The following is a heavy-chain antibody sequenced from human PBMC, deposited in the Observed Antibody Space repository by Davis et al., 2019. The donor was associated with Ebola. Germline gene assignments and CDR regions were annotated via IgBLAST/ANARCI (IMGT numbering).Heavy chain of an antibody. CDR3: ARGVTDILTGFVDV. D-gene: IGHD3-9*01. Sequence: MPSETLSLTCTVSGYSISNGFSWSWIRQPPGKGLEWIAYIYHTGNTYYNPSHKSRVTISADRSKNQFSLKLSSVTAADTAVYYCARGVTDILTGFVDVWGKGTTVTVSS. CDR1: GYSISNGFS. CDR2: IYHTGNT. V-gene: IGHV4-38-2*02. J-gene: IGHJ6*04.